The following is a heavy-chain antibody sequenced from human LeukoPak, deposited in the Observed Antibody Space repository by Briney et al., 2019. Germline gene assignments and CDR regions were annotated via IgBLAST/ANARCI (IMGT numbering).Heavy chain of an antibody. V-gene: IGHV6-1*01. CDR1: GDSVSSNSAA. CDR2: TYYRSKWYN. Sequence: SQTPSLTCAISGDSVSSNSAAWNWIRQSPSRGLEWLGRTYYRSKWYNDYAVSVKSRITINPDTSKNQFSLQLNSVTPEDTAVYYCARDRSSGWYGNYYYGMDVWGQGTTVTVSS. D-gene: IGHD6-19*01. CDR3: ARDRSSGWYGNYYYGMDV. J-gene: IGHJ6*02.